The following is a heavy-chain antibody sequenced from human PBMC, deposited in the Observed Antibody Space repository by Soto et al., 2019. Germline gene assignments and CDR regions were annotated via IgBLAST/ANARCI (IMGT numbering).Heavy chain of an antibody. D-gene: IGHD6-19*01. CDR1: SASIISEQR. J-gene: IGHJ4*02. Sequence: QMQLQESGPGLVKPSETLSLTCAVSSASIISEQRWSWVRQPPGKGLEWIGEIHHSGSTNNNPSLRSRVIVSVDKSKNQCSLNLNSVTAADTAVYYCARSFGWYAIDQWGQGTLVIVSS. CDR2: IHHSGST. CDR3: ARSFGWYAIDQ. V-gene: IGHV4-4*02.